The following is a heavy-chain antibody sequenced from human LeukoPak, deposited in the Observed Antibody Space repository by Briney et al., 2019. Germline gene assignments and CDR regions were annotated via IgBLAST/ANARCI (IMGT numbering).Heavy chain of an antibody. D-gene: IGHD6-13*01. J-gene: IGHJ3*02. Sequence: SETLSLTCTVSGVSITNSLYHWGWVRQPPGKGLEWIGYIYHSGSTYYNPSLKSRVTISVDRSKNQFSLKLSSVTAADTAVYYCARVEAAALAFDIWGQGTMVTVSS. CDR3: ARVEAAALAFDI. V-gene: IGHV4-39*07. CDR1: GVSITNSLYH. CDR2: IYHSGST.